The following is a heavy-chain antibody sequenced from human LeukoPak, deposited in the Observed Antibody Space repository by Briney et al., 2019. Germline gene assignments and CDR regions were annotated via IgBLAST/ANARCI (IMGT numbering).Heavy chain of an antibody. D-gene: IGHD6-19*01. CDR3: AHSNMWLVNWFDP. CDR2: INWNDEE. CDR1: GFALSTSGEA. V-gene: IGHV2-5*01. Sequence: GPTLANPTPTLTLTCTFTGFALSTSGEAVGWIRQPPGKALETHAPINWNDEEHYRTAMKNRLTITKYTSKNQVVLTMTNMDPVDTATYYCAHSNMWLVNWFDPWGQGTLVTVSS. J-gene: IGHJ5*02.